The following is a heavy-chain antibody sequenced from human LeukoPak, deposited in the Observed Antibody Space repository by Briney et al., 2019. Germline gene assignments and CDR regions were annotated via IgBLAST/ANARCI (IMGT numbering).Heavy chain of an antibody. V-gene: IGHV4-39*01. J-gene: IGHJ6*03. CDR1: GGSISSSSYY. Sequence: SETLSLTCTVSGGSISSSSYYWGWIRQPPGKGLGWIGSIYYSGSTYYNPSLKSRVTISVDTSKNQFSLKLSSVTAADTAVYYCARHQGYSPYYYMDVWGKGTTVTVSS. CDR3: ARHQGYSPYYYMDV. D-gene: IGHD6-13*01. CDR2: IYYSGST.